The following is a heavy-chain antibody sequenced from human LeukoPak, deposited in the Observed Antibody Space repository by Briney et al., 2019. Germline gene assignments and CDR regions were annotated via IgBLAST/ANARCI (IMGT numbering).Heavy chain of an antibody. CDR3: ARDPPLYYYDSSPGAFDI. D-gene: IGHD3-22*01. CDR1: GFTFSSYA. V-gene: IGHV3-30-3*01. CDR2: ISYDGSNK. J-gene: IGHJ3*02. Sequence: GGSLRLSCAASGFTFSSYAMHWVRQAPGKGLEWVAVISYDGSNKYYADSVKGRFTISRDNSKNTLYLQMNSLRAEDTAVYYCARDPPLYYYDSSPGAFDIWGQGTMVTVSS.